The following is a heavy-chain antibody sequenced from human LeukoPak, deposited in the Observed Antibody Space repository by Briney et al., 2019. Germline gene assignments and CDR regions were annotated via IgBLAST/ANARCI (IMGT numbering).Heavy chain of an antibody. CDR3: ARDRGGRNWFDP. CDR2: INPNSGGT. J-gene: IGHJ5*02. CDR1: GYTFTGYY. D-gene: IGHD3-10*01. V-gene: IGHV1-2*02. Sequence: ASVKVSCKASGYTFTGYYIHWVRQAPGQGLEWMGWINPNSGGTKYAQKFQGRVTMTRDTSISTAYMEVSRLRSDDTAVYYCARDRGGRNWFDPWGQGTPVTVSA.